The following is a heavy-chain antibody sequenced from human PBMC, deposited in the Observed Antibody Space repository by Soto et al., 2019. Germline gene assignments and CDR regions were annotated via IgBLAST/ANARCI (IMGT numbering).Heavy chain of an antibody. J-gene: IGHJ5*02. CDR1: EFTFSDSA. V-gene: IGHV3-73*01. Sequence: EVQLVESGGGLVQPGGSLKLSCAASEFTFSDSALHWVRQASGKGLEWVGRIKTKPNNYATAYGASVQGRFTISRDDSKSTAYLQLNSLKTEDTALYFCTRSPEADCRVSSCRNWFDPWGQGILVTVSS. CDR2: IKTKPNNYAT. D-gene: IGHD2-15*01. CDR3: TRSPEADCRVSSCRNWFDP.